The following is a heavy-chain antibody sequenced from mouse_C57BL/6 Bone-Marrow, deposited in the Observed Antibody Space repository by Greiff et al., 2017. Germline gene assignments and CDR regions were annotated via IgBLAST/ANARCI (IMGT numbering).Heavy chain of an antibody. V-gene: IGHV14-2*01. CDR3: ARGLLGPHYYAMDY. Sequence: EVQLQQSWAELVKPGASVKFSCTASCFNIKDYYMHWVKQRTEQGLEWIGRIDTADGETKYDPKFPGKATITADTSSNTAYLQLSSLTSEDTAVYYCARGLLGPHYYAMDYWGQGTSVTVSS. CDR1: CFNIKDYY. J-gene: IGHJ4*01. D-gene: IGHD3-3*01. CDR2: IDTADGET.